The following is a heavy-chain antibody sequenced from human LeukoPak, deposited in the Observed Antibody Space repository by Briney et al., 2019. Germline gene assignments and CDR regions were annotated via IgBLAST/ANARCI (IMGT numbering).Heavy chain of an antibody. CDR1: GFTFSSYG. Sequence: GGSLRLSCAASGFTFSSYGMSWVRQAPGKGLEWVSAISGSGGSTYYADSVKGRFTISRDNSKNTLYLQMNSLRAEDTAVYYCAKVIAVAGIFDYWGQGTMVTVSS. CDR2: ISGSGGST. CDR3: AKVIAVAGIFDY. J-gene: IGHJ4*02. V-gene: IGHV3-23*01. D-gene: IGHD6-19*01.